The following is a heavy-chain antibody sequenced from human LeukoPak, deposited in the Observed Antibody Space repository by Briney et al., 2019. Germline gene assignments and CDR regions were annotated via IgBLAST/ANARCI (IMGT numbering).Heavy chain of an antibody. Sequence: PSETLSLTCTVSGGSISGSIWFWGWSRQPPGKGLEWIGSVSSGGTTYYNPSLKSRVTISVGTSKTQFSLKLSTVTAADTAIYYCSTYYFDSSGYLTGFDYWGQGTLVTVSS. J-gene: IGHJ4*02. CDR1: GGSISGSIWF. CDR3: STYYFDSSGYLTGFDY. V-gene: IGHV4-39*01. D-gene: IGHD3-22*01. CDR2: VSSGGTT.